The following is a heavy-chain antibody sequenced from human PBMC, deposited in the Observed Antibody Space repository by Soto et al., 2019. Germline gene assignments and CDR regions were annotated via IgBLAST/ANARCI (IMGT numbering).Heavy chain of an antibody. CDR1: GFTFSSYG. CDR2: ISYDGSNK. V-gene: IGHV3-30*18. D-gene: IGHD2-2*01. J-gene: IGHJ4*02. Sequence: PGGSLRLSCAASGFTFSSYGMHWVRQAPGKGLEWVAVISYDGSNKYYADSVKGRFTISRDNSKNTLYLQMNSLRAEDTAVYYCAEDQEDIVLVPAAMQFDYWGQGTLVTVSS. CDR3: AEDQEDIVLVPAAMQFDY.